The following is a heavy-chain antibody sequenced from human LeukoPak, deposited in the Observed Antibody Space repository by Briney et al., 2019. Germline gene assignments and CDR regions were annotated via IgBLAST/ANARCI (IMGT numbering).Heavy chain of an antibody. D-gene: IGHD3-9*01. V-gene: IGHV1-8*01. CDR3: ARGFWLDDSYYYYGMDV. CDR2: MNPNSGNT. J-gene: IGHJ6*02. CDR1: GYTFTSYD. Sequence: ASVKVSCKASGYTFTSYDINWVRQATGQGLEWMGWMNPNSGNTGYAQKFQGRVTMTRNTSISTAYMELSSLRSEDTAVYYCARGFWLDDSYYYYGMDVWGQGTTVTVSS.